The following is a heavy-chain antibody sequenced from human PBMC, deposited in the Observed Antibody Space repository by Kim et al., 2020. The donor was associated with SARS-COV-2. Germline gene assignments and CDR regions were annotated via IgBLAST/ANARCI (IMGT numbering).Heavy chain of an antibody. Sequence: AQRFQGRVTITADKSTSTAYMELSSLRSEDTAVYYCAIIVVPAAGGWFDPWGQGTLVTVSS. V-gene: IGHV1-69*02. D-gene: IGHD2-2*01. CDR3: AIIVVPAAGGWFDP. J-gene: IGHJ5*02.